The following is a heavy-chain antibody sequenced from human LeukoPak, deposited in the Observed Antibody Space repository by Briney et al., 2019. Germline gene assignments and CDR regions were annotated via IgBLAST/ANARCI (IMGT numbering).Heavy chain of an antibody. CDR2: IYYSGST. CDR3: ARTGYSSSWYYGYYYYGMDV. D-gene: IGHD6-13*01. V-gene: IGHV4-39*01. J-gene: IGHJ6*02. CDR1: GGSISSSSYY. Sequence: SETLSLTCTVSGGSISSSSYYWGWIRQPPGKGLEWIGSIYYSGSTYYNPSLKSRVTISVDTSKNQFSLKLSSVTAADTAVYYCARTGYSSSWYYGYYYYGMDVWGQGTTVTVPS.